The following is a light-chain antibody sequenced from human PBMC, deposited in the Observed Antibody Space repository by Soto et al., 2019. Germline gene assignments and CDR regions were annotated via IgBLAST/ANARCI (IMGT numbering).Light chain of an antibody. CDR2: DAS. CDR1: QSLSSSY. Sequence: EIVLTQSPGTLSLSPGERATLSCRASQSLSSSYLAWYQQKPGQAPRLLIYDASSRATGIPDRSSGSGSGTDFTLSMSRVEPEDYAVYYCQQYGSSPLTFGGGTKVDIK. J-gene: IGKJ4*01. V-gene: IGKV3-20*01. CDR3: QQYGSSPLT.